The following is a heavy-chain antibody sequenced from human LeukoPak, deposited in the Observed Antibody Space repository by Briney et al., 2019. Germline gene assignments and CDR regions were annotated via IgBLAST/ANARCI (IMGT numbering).Heavy chain of an antibody. D-gene: IGHD2-2*01. V-gene: IGHV4-39*01. CDR3: ARSSSTSWNAFDI. J-gene: IGHJ3*02. Sequence: SETLSLTCTVSGGAISSSSYYWGWIRQPPGKGLEWGVSIYYSGSTYYNPSLKSRVTISVDTSKNQFYLKLSSVTAADTAVYYCARSSSTSWNAFDIWGQGTMVTVSS. CDR2: IYYSGST. CDR1: GGAISSSSYY.